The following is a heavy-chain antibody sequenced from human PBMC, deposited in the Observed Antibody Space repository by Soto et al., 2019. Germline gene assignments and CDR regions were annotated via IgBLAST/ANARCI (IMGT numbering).Heavy chain of an antibody. V-gene: IGHV1-46*03. CDR2: INPSGGST. CDR1: GYTFTSYY. D-gene: IGHD5-18*01. Sequence: EASVKVSCKASGYTFTSYYMHWVRQAPGQGLEWMGIINPSGGSTSYAQKFQSRVTMTRDTSTSTVYMELSSLRSEDTAVYYCARGSGGSYGRRSWFDPWGQGTLVTVSS. CDR3: ARGSGGSYGRRSWFDP. J-gene: IGHJ5*02.